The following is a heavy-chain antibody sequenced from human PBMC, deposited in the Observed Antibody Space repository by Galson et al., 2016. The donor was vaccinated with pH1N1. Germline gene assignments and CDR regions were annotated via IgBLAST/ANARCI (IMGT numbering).Heavy chain of an antibody. Sequence: SLRLSCAAFEFTLRTYPMSWVRQVPGKGLEWVANINQDGTEKNYVDSVKGRFIISRDNAKNSVYLQMSRLTAEDTATYFCARDGDARGDYRPWGDYWGQGSLVTVSS. CDR3: ARDGDARGDYRPWGDY. CDR2: INQDGTEK. V-gene: IGHV3-7*03. CDR1: EFTLRTYP. D-gene: IGHD4-17*01. J-gene: IGHJ4*02.